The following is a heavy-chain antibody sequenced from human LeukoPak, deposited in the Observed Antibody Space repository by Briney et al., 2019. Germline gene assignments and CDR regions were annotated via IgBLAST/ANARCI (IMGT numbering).Heavy chain of an antibody. CDR2: VYNSRST. V-gene: IGHV4-59*01. CDR1: DGSISSYY. D-gene: IGHD5-24*01. CDR3: ARGPDDGYNYIVY. J-gene: IGHJ4*02. Sequence: SETLSLTCTVSDGSISSYYWSWIRQPPGKGLEWIGYVYNSRSTDYNPSLKSRVTISVGTSKNHFSLNLSSVTAADTAVYYCARGPDDGYNYIVYWGQGILVTVSS.